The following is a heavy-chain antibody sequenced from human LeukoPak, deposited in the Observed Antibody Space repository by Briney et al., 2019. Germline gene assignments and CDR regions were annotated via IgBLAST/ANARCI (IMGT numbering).Heavy chain of an antibody. CDR2: ISSTGGTI. CDR1: GFTFRNYL. V-gene: IGHV3-48*04. CDR3: ARATSGWYTLDY. Sequence: GGSLRLSCAASGFTFRNYLMNWVRQAPGKGLEWVSFISSTGGTIYYADSVKGRFTISRDNAKNTLYLQMNSLRAEDTAVYYCARATSGWYTLDYWGQGTLVTVSS. J-gene: IGHJ4*02. D-gene: IGHD6-19*01.